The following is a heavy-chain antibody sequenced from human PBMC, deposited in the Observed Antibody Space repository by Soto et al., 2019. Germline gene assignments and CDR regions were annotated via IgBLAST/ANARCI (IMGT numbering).Heavy chain of an antibody. D-gene: IGHD3-10*01. CDR2: ISGSGGST. CDR1: GFTFSSYA. Sequence: EVHLLESGGGLVQPGGSLRLSCAASGFTFSSYAMSWVRQAPGKGLEWVSAISGSGGSTYYADSVKGRFTISRDNSKNTLYRQMNSLRAEDTAVYCCAKGGDYGSGLFDPWGQGTLVTVSS. V-gene: IGHV3-23*01. J-gene: IGHJ5*02. CDR3: AKGGDYGSGLFDP.